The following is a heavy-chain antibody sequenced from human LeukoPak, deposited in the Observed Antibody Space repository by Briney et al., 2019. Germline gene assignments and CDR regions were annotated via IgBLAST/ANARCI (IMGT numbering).Heavy chain of an antibody. Sequence: SETLSLTCTVSGGSISSDSYYWSWIRQPPGKGLEWIGEINHSGSTNYNPSLKSRVTISVDTSKNQFSLKLSSVTAADTAVYYCASLYYYYMDVWGKGTTVTISS. J-gene: IGHJ6*03. CDR1: GGSISSDSYY. CDR2: INHSGST. CDR3: ASLYYYYMDV. V-gene: IGHV4-39*07.